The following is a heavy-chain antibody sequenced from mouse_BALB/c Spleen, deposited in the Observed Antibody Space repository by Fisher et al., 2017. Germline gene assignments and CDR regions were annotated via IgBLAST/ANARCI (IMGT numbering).Heavy chain of an antibody. V-gene: IGHV1-54*02. Sequence: KFKGKATLTADKSSNTAYMQLSSLTSEDSAVYFCARIYYRYDDYAMDYWGQGTSVTVSS. D-gene: IGHD2-14*01. CDR3: ARIYYRYDDYAMDY. J-gene: IGHJ4*01.